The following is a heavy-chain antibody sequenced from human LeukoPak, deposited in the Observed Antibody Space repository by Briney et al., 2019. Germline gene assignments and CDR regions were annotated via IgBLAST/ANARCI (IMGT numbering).Heavy chain of an antibody. D-gene: IGHD5-12*01. Sequence: ASVKVSCKASGYTFTSYGISWVRQVPGQGLEWMGWISAYNGNTNYAQKLQGRVTMTTDTSTSTAYMELRSLRSDDTAVYYCATVGGYSGYGPGDYWGQGTLVTVSS. CDR1: GYTFTSYG. CDR2: ISAYNGNT. CDR3: ATVGGYSGYGPGDY. J-gene: IGHJ4*02. V-gene: IGHV1-18*01.